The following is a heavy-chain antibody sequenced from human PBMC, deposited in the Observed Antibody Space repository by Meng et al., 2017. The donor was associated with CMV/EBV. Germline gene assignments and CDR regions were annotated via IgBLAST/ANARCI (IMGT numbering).Heavy chain of an antibody. Sequence: ASAKVSCKASGYTFTSYYMHWVRQAPGQGLEWMGIINPSGGSTSYAQKFQGRVTMTRDTSTSTVYMELSSLRSEDTAVYYCARDKNLYDSSGYYLFGYWGQGTLVTVSS. CDR3: ARDKNLYDSSGYYLFGY. J-gene: IGHJ4*02. CDR2: INPSGGST. V-gene: IGHV1-46*01. D-gene: IGHD3-22*01. CDR1: GYTFTSYY.